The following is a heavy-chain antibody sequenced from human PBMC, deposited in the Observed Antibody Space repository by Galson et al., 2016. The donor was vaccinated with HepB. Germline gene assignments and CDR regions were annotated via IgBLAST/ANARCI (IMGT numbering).Heavy chain of an antibody. CDR1: GGSVSSASHY. Sequence: ETLSLTCTVSGGSVSSASHYWSWVRQPTGKGLEWIGYISDSESTNYNPSLKGRVTISLDRSKNQFSLRLNSVIAADAAVYYCAKDEGFYNGMDFWGQGTTVTVSS. CDR2: ISDSEST. D-gene: IGHD2-2*02. CDR3: AKDEGFYNGMDF. V-gene: IGHV4-61*01. J-gene: IGHJ6*02.